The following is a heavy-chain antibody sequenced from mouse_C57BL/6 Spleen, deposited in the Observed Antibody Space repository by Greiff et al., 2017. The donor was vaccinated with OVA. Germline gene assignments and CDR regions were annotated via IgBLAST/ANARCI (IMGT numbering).Heavy chain of an antibody. CDR3: ARGGYYGNPYWYFDV. CDR1: GYSITSGYY. J-gene: IGHJ1*03. CDR2: ISYDGSN. Sequence: EVKLMESGPGLVKPSQSLSLTCSVTGYSITSGYYWNWIRQFPGNKLEWMGYISYDGSNNYNPSLKNRISITRDTSKNQFFLKLNSVTTEDTATYYCARGGYYGNPYWYFDVWGTGTTVTVSS. V-gene: IGHV3-6*01. D-gene: IGHD2-1*01.